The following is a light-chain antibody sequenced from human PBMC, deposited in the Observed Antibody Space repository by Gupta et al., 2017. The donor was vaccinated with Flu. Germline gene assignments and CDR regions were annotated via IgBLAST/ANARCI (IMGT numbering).Light chain of an antibody. V-gene: IGKV1-5*03. CDR2: KAS. CDR1: QTIGSW. CDR3: QHYYGFPRT. Sequence: DIQLTQSPSTLSASSGDRITITCRASQTIGSWLAWYQQKPGMAPKLLIQKASRLESGVPSRFSGSESGTEFALTITNLQPDDLATYYCQHYYGFPRTFGQGTKVDFK. J-gene: IGKJ2*01.